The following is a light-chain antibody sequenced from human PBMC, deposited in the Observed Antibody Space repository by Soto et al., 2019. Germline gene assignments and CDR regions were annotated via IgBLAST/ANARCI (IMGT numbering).Light chain of an antibody. CDR3: QQYGSSTGYT. J-gene: IGKJ2*01. CDR2: GAS. Sequence: EIVLTQSPGTLSLSPGERATLSCRASQNVSSSYLAGYQQKVGQAPRLLIYGASSRATGIPDRFSGGGSGTDFTLTISRLEPEDFAVYYCQQYGSSTGYTFGQGTKVEIK. CDR1: QNVSSSY. V-gene: IGKV3-20*01.